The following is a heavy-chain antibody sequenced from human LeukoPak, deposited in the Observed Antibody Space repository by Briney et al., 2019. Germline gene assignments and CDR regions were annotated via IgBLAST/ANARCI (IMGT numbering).Heavy chain of an antibody. Sequence: SETLSLTCTASGGSISSYYWSWIRQPPGKGLEWIGYIYYSGSTNYNPSLKSRVTISVDTSKNQFSLKLSSVTAADTAVYYCAREARSITIFGVVIIGWFDPWGQGTLVTVSS. D-gene: IGHD3-3*01. J-gene: IGHJ5*02. CDR3: AREARSITIFGVVIIGWFDP. CDR1: GGSISSYY. V-gene: IGHV4-59*12. CDR2: IYYSGST.